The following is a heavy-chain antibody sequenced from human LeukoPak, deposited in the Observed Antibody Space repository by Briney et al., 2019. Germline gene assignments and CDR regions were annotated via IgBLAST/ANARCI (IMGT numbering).Heavy chain of an antibody. CDR3: ARDSSSWFDP. Sequence: PGGSLRLSCAVSGSTFSSYAMSWVRQAPGKGLQWVSSTSGSGTSTYYADSVKGRFTVSRDNSKNTLFLQMDSLRAEDTAVYYCARDSSSWFDPWGQGTLVTVSS. CDR1: GSTFSSYA. V-gene: IGHV3-23*01. J-gene: IGHJ5*02. D-gene: IGHD6-13*01. CDR2: TSGSGTST.